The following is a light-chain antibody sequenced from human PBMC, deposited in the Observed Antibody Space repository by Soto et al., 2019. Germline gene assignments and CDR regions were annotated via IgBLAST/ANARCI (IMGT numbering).Light chain of an antibody. J-gene: IGKJ1*01. CDR1: QSVSSSY. Sequence: EIVLTQSPGTLSLSPGERATLSCRASQSVSSSYLAWYQQKPGQAPRLLIYGASSRATGIPDRFSGSGSGTDFTLTISRLEPEDFAMYSCQQYGSSPGTFGQGTKVDIK. CDR3: QQYGSSPGT. CDR2: GAS. V-gene: IGKV3-20*01.